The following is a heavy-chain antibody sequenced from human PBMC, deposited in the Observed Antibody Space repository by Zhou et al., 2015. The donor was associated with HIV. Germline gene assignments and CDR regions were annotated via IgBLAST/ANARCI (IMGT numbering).Heavy chain of an antibody. CDR2: IIPIFGTA. CDR1: GGTFSSYA. V-gene: IGHV1-69*01. J-gene: IGHJ6*03. CDR3: ARVTRPALGYCSSTSCVTYYYYYMDV. Sequence: QVQLVQSGAEVKKPGSSVKVSCKASGGTFSSYAISWVRQAPGQGLEWMGGIIPIFGTANYAQKFQGRVTITADESTSTAYMELSSLRSEDTAVYYCARVTRPALGYCSSTSCVTYYYYYMDVWGKGTTVTVSS. D-gene: IGHD2-2*01.